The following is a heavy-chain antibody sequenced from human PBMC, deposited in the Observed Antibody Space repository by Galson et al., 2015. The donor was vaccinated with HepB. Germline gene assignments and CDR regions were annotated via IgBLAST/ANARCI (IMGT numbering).Heavy chain of an antibody. V-gene: IGHV3-64D*06. D-gene: IGHD1-26*01. J-gene: IGHJ4*02. CDR3: VKGGGLYTSGPWAFFDY. CDR2: MSSSGDST. Sequence: SLRLSCAASGFTFSRYAMYWVRQAPGKGLEYVSGMSSSGDSTGYAESVKDRFIISRDNSENTLYLQMTRLRTEDTAIYHCVKGGGLYTSGPWAFFDYWGRGTLVTVSS. CDR1: GFTFSRYA.